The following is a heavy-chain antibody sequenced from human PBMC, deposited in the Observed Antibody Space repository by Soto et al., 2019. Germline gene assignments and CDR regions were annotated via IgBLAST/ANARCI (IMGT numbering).Heavy chain of an antibody. D-gene: IGHD6-13*01. CDR3: ARVGLDSSSLDY. V-gene: IGHV1-18*01. CDR1: GYTFTSYG. J-gene: IGHJ4*02. CDR2: ISAYNGNT. Sequence: ATMKVSCKASGYTFTSYGISWVRQAPGQGLEWMGWISAYNGNTNYAQKLQGRVTMTTDTSTSTAYMELRSLRSDDTAVCYCARVGLDSSSLDYWGQGTLVTVSS.